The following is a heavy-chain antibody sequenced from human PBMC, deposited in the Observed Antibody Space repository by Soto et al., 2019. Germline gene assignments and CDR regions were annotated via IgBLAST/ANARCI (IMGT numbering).Heavy chain of an antibody. CDR2: IDPDGSQK. Sequence: EVQLVDSGGDLVQPGGSLRLSCAASGFTFSTYWMGWVRQAPGKGLEWVANIDPDGSQKYYVDSVKGRFTISRDNAKNSLYLQMSSLRYEDTAVYYCARDMGPSGAYGYWGQGTQVTVSS. CDR3: ARDMGPSGAYGY. V-gene: IGHV3-7*03. CDR1: GFTFSTYW. J-gene: IGHJ4*02. D-gene: IGHD1-26*01.